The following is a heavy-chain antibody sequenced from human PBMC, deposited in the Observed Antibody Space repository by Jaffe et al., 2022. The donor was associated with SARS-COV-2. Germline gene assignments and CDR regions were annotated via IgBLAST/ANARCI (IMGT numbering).Heavy chain of an antibody. J-gene: IGHJ5*02. D-gene: IGHD6-19*01. V-gene: IGHV2-5*02. CDR2: IYWDDDK. CDR1: GFSLSTSGVG. Sequence: QITLKESGPTLVKPTQTLTLTCTFSGFSLSTSGVGVGWIRQPPGKALEWLALIYWDDDKRYSPSLKSRLTITKDTSKNQVVLTMTNMDPVDTATYYCAHRRVSHSSGWYPFDPWGQGTLVTVSS. CDR3: AHRRVSHSSGWYPFDP.